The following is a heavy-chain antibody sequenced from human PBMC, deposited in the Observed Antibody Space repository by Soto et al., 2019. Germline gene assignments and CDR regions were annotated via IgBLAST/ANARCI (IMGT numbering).Heavy chain of an antibody. CDR2: IYHRGGT. V-gene: IGHV4-31*02. J-gene: IGHJ6*02. D-gene: IGHD2-8*01. Sequence: QVQLQESGPGLVKPSETLSFTCNVSGGSISSGGYYWSWIRKLPGKGLEWIGYIYHRGGTYYNPDLKRRITISVDSSKNQFSLKMTSVTAADTAVYFCARAPGRMMNALRYYYGLDVWGQGTTVTVSS. CDR1: GGSISSGGYY. CDR3: ARAPGRMMNALRYYYGLDV.